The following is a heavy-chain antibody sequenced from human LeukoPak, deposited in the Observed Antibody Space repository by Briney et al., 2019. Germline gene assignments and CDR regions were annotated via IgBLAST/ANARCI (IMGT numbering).Heavy chain of an antibody. Sequence: GASVKVSCKASGYTFTGYYMHWVRQAPGQGLEWMGWINPNSGGTNYAQKFQGRVTMTRDTSISTAYMELSRLRSEDTAVYYCARKPPYCGGDCYNFDYWGQGTLVTFSS. V-gene: IGHV1-2*02. CDR2: INPNSGGT. CDR3: ARKPPYCGGDCYNFDY. J-gene: IGHJ4*02. D-gene: IGHD2-21*02. CDR1: GYTFTGYY.